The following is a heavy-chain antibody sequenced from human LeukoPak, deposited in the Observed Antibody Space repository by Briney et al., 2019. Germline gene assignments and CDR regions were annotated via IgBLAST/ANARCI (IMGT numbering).Heavy chain of an antibody. D-gene: IGHD2-2*01. V-gene: IGHV3-23*01. CDR2: IVGSGGTT. CDR1: GFTFSSYA. Sequence: GGSLRLSCAASGFTFSSYAMSWVRQAPGKGLEWVSAIVGSGGTTYYADSVKGRFTISRDNSKNSLYLQMNSLRAEDTAVYYCARVHAVPAAWEYYYYMDVWGKGTTVTVSS. CDR3: ARVHAVPAAWEYYYYMDV. J-gene: IGHJ6*03.